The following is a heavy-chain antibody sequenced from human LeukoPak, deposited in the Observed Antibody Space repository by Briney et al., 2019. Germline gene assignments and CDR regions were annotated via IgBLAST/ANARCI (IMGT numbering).Heavy chain of an antibody. CDR2: LSANSLTT. D-gene: IGHD3-16*01. Sequence: GGSLRLSCAASGFTLNSYSMNWVRQAPGKGLEWVSTLSANSLTTYYADSVQGRLTISRDNSKNTLYLQMNSLRAEDTAVYYCAKFRGSHFDYWGQGTLVTVSS. CDR1: GFTLNSYS. V-gene: IGHV3-23*01. CDR3: AKFRGSHFDY. J-gene: IGHJ4*02.